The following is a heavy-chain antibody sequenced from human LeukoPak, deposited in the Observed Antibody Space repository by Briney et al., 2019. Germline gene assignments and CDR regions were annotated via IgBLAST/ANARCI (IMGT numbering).Heavy chain of an antibody. CDR2: FHYSGTT. CDR1: GGSVSNYS. Sequence: PSETLSLTCTVSGGSVSNYSWSWIRQPPGEGLEWIGYFHYSGTTNYNPSLKSRVITSVDTSKNQFSLKLSSVTAADTAVYYCARQSGSTGGAFDIWGQGTMVTVSS. CDR3: ARQSGSTGGAFDI. J-gene: IGHJ3*02. V-gene: IGHV4-59*02. D-gene: IGHD1-26*01.